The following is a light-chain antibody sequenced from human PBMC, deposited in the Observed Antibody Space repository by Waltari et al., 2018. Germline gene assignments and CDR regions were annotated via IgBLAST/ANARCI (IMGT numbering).Light chain of an antibody. Sequence: QSALTQPASVSGTPGHSIPISCPGTTSAVGNSDLVSWYQQHPGKAPKLLICEVIKRPSGVSSRFSGSKSGNTASLTISGLQAEDEADYYCCSYAGRGTYVFGSGTKVTVL. CDR2: EVI. V-gene: IGLV2-23*02. J-gene: IGLJ1*01. CDR1: TSAVGNSDL. CDR3: CSYAGRGTYV.